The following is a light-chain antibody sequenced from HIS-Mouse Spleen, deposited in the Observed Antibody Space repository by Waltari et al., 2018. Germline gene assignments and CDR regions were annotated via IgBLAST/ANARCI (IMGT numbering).Light chain of an antibody. CDR1: SSSGRRYNL. CDR2: EGS. J-gene: IGLJ3*02. V-gene: IGLV2-23*01. Sequence: QSALTQPASVSGSPGQSLTISCTGTSSSGRRYNLVSWYQQHPGKAPKLMIYEGSKRPSGVSHRFSGSKSGNTASLTISGLQAEDDADYYCCSYAGSSTWVFGGGTKLTVL. CDR3: CSYAGSSTWV.